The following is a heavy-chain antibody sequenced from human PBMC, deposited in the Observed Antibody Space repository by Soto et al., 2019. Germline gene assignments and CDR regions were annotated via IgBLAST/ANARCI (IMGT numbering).Heavy chain of an antibody. CDR3: AKYSESCSSTSCEDIVVVVATDYFDY. V-gene: IGHV3-23*01. D-gene: IGHD2-15*01. J-gene: IGHJ4*02. CDR1: GFTFSSYA. Sequence: GGSLRLSCAASGFTFSSYAMSWVRQAPGKGLEWVSAISGSGGSTYYADSVKGRFTISRDNSKNTLYLQMNSLRAEDTAVYYCAKYSESCSSTSCEDIVVVVATDYFDYWGQGTLVTVSS. CDR2: ISGSGGST.